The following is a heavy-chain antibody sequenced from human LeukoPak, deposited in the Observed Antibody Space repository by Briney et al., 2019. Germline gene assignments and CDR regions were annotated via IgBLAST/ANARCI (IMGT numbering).Heavy chain of an antibody. Sequence: SETLSLTCTVSGYSISSGYYWGWIRQPPGKGLEWTGSIDHSGSTYYNPSLKRRITISVDTSKNQFSLTLSSVTAADTAVYYCARGPASSMADVPKFDYWGQGTLVTVSS. CDR2: IDHSGST. D-gene: IGHD5-24*01. CDR1: GYSISSGYY. CDR3: ARGPASSMADVPKFDY. J-gene: IGHJ4*02. V-gene: IGHV4-38-2*02.